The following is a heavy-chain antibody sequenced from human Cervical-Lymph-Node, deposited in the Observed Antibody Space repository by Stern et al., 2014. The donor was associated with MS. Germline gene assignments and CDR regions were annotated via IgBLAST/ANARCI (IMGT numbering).Heavy chain of an antibody. Sequence: EVQLVESGGGLVQPGGSLRLSCAASGFPFSSYAMTWVRQAPGKGLEWVSGSGSDGGTHYSAPVRGWLTISRDNSKNTLYLQMNNLRAEDTAVYYCGKDLHYRSADSWGQGTLVTVSS. CDR3: GKDLHYRSADS. V-gene: IGHV3-23*04. CDR2: SGSDGGT. D-gene: IGHD6-25*01. CDR1: GFPFSSYA. J-gene: IGHJ4*02.